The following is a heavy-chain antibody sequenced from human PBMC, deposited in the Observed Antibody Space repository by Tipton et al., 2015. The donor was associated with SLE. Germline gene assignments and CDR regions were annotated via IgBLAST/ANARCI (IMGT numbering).Heavy chain of an antibody. Sequence: TLSLTCTVSSGSISSYYWSWIRQPPGKGLEWIGHINYRGITNYNPSLKSRVAISVETSQNQFSLNLNSVTAADTAMYYCAREGHFYSETGGFFEYWGQGSLVIVSS. V-gene: IGHV4-59*01. J-gene: IGHJ4*02. CDR2: INYRGIT. CDR1: SGSISSYY. D-gene: IGHD2-8*02. CDR3: AREGHFYSETGGFFEY.